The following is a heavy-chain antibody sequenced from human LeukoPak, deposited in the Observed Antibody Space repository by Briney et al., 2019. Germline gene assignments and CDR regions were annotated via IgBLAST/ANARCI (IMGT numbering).Heavy chain of an antibody. CDR1: GGSISSYY. J-gene: IGHJ6*03. CDR3: ARDGIAAAGGYYYYYMDV. V-gene: IGHV4-59*01. Sequence: SETLSLTCTVSGGSISSYYRSWIRQPPGKGLEWIGYIYYSRSTNYNPSLKSRVTISVDTSKNQFSLKLSSVTAADTAVYYCARDGIAAAGGYYYYYMDVWGKGTTVTVSS. D-gene: IGHD6-13*01. CDR2: IYYSRST.